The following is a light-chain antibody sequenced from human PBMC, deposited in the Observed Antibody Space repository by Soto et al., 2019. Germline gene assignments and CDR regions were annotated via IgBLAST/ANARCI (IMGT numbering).Light chain of an antibody. CDR3: QQYGSSQYT. V-gene: IGKV3-20*01. CDR1: QNVNNNY. Sequence: EIVLTQSPGTLSLSPGERATLSCRASQNVNNNYLAWYQQKPGQPPSLLIYGASSRATGIPNRFSGSGSRKFFTLTISRLEPEDFAVYYCQQYGSSQYTFGQGTKLEIK. J-gene: IGKJ2*01. CDR2: GAS.